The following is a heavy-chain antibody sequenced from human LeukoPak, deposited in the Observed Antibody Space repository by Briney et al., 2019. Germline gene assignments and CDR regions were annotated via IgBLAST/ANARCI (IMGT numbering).Heavy chain of an antibody. CDR3: AKDDYRGDYFDY. CDR2: ISGGSGTT. Sequence: GGSLRLSCAASGFTFFSYAMTWVRQAPGKGLEWVSIISGGSGTTYYADSVKGRFTISRDNSKNTLFLLMNSLRAEDTAVYYCAKDDYRGDYFDYWGQGTLVTVSS. V-gene: IGHV3-23*01. CDR1: GFTFFSYA. J-gene: IGHJ4*02. D-gene: IGHD1-26*01.